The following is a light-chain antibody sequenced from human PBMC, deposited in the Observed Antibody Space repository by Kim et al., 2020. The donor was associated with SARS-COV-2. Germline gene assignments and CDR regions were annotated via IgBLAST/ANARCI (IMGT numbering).Light chain of an antibody. Sequence: EVLLTQSPGTLSLSPGERAILSCRASQSVSSSYLAWYQHKPGQSPRLLIHGASSRATGVPDRFRGGGSGADFTLTINRLEPDDFAVYYCQQYGRSPTTFGQGTRLEIK. CDR2: GAS. J-gene: IGKJ5*01. CDR1: QSVSSSY. CDR3: QQYGRSPTT. V-gene: IGKV3-20*01.